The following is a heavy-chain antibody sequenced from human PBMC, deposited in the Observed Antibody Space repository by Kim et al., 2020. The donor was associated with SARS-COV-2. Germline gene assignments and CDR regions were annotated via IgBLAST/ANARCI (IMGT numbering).Heavy chain of an antibody. Sequence: TWYADFVKGRFTISKDNSKDTVYLQMNSLRAEDTAVYYCATLPWYSNSRHWGQGTLVTVSS. D-gene: IGHD6-6*01. CDR3: ATLPWYSNSRH. CDR2: T. V-gene: IGHV3-23*01. J-gene: IGHJ4*02.